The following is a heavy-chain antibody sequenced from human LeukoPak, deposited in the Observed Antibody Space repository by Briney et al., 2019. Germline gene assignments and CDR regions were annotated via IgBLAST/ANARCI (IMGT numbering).Heavy chain of an antibody. V-gene: IGHV3-74*01. CDR3: ARVDSGSACAS. CDR2: INSDGSST. CDR1: GFTFSSYW. D-gene: IGHD6-19*01. Sequence: AGGSLRLSCAASGFTFSSYWMHWVRHAPGKGLVWVSRINSDGSSTSYADSVKGRFTISRDNAKNTLYLQMNSLRAEDTAVYYCARVDSGSACASWGQGILVTVSS. J-gene: IGHJ1*01.